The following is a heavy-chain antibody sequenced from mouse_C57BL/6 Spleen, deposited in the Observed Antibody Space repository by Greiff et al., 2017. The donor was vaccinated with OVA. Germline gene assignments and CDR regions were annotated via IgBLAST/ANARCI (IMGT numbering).Heavy chain of an antibody. V-gene: IGHV5-4*01. CDR1: GFTFSSYA. D-gene: IGHD1-1*01. CDR3: ARMGIRYGYFDV. J-gene: IGHJ1*03. Sequence: EVQGVESGGGLVKPGGSLKLSCAASGFTFSSYAMSWVRQTPEKRLEWVATISDGGSYTYYPDNVKGRFTISRDNAKNNLYLQMSHLKSEDTAMYYCARMGIRYGYFDVWGTGTTVTVSS. CDR2: ISDGGSYT.